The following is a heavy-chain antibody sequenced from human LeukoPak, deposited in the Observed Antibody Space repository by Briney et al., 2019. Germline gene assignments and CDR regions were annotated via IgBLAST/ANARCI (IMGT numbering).Heavy chain of an antibody. CDR3: ARDKLPAPWDGMDV. V-gene: IGHV3-53*01. D-gene: IGHD2-2*01. Sequence: PGGSLRLSCAASGFTVSGNYMSWVCQAPGKGLEWVSVIYSSGSTYYADSVKGRFTISRDNSKNTLYLQMNSLRPEDTAVYYCARDKLPAPWDGMDVXXQGTTVTVSS. J-gene: IGHJ6*02. CDR1: GFTVSGNY. CDR2: IYSSGST.